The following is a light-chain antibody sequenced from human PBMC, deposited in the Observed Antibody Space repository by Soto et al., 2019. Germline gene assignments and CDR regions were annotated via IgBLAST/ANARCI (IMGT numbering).Light chain of an antibody. CDR2: DAS. CDR1: QDVSNY. Sequence: EITITPYPSSLSASVGDRVNITCQASQDVSNYLNWYQQKLGKAPKLLIYDASNLETGVPSRFSGSGSGTYFSFTISSLQPEDFATYYCQQYSNLITFGQGTRLEI. CDR3: QQYSNLIT. V-gene: IGKV1-33*01. J-gene: IGKJ5*01.